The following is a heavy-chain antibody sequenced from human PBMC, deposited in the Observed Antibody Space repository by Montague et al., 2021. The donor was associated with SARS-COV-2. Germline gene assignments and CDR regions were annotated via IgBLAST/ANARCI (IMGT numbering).Heavy chain of an antibody. CDR3: ARRSRVVTAIWALRTSLSSWFDP. CDR2: INHSGST. V-gene: IGHV4-34*01. J-gene: IGHJ5*02. CDR1: GGSFSGYY. Sequence: SETLSLTSAVYGGSFSGYYCSWIRQPPGKGLEWIGEINHSGSTNXNPSRKSRVTISVDTSKNQFSLKLSSVTAADTAVYYCARRSRVVTAIWALRTSLSSWFDPWGQGTLVTVSS. D-gene: IGHD2-21*02.